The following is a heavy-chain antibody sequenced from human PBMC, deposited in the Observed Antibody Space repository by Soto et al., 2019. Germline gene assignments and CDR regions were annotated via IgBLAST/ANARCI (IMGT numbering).Heavy chain of an antibody. CDR1: GFTFSSYA. Sequence: EVQLLESGGGLVQPGGSLRLSCAASGFTFSSYAMSWVRQAPGKGLEWVSAISGSGGSTYYADSVKGRFTISRDNSKNTLYLQMNSLRAEDTDVYYCAKDTLQGDAFDIWGQGTMVTVSS. D-gene: IGHD2-15*01. CDR3: AKDTLQGDAFDI. J-gene: IGHJ3*02. V-gene: IGHV3-23*01. CDR2: ISGSGGST.